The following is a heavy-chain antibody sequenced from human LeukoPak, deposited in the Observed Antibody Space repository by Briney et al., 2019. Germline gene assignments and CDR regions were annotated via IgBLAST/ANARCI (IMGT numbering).Heavy chain of an antibody. CDR3: ARDTVNGPFVISLDY. CDR2: FSSGGNAE. D-gene: IGHD2-8*01. Sequence: PGGSLRLSCAASGFSLTSYEMNWVRQTPGRGLEWVSHFSSGGNAEYYADSVRGRFSMSRDNAKNSLYLEMNSLRAEDTAVYYCARDTVNGPFVISLDYWGQGAPVTVSS. CDR1: GFSLTSYE. V-gene: IGHV3-48*03. J-gene: IGHJ4*02.